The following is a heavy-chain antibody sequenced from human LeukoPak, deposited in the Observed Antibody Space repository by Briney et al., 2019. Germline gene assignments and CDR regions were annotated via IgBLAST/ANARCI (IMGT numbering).Heavy chain of an antibody. CDR2: ISTNGGST. V-gene: IGHV3-64D*09. J-gene: IGHJ4*02. D-gene: IGHD6-6*01. Sequence: PGGSLRLSRSASGFTFSHYVMHWVRQAPGKGLEYVSGISTNGGSTYYADSMKGRFTISRDNSKNTLYLQMSSLRAEDTAVYYCVKVARTVSSSSAFDYWGQGTLVTVSS. CDR1: GFTFSHYV. CDR3: VKVARTVSSSSAFDY.